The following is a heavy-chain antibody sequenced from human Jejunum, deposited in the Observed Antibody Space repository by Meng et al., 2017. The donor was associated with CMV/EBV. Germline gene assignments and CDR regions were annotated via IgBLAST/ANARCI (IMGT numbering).Heavy chain of an antibody. J-gene: IGHJ4*02. CDR3: AREESVGIAVTGTFDY. V-gene: IGHV4-4*07. CDR1: SDSISSNF. D-gene: IGHD6-19*01. CDR2: IYSSGST. Sequence: GRRQDSGSGLVKPSATLSLTCTVSSDSISSNFWSWIRQPAGKGLEWIGRIYSSGSTFYNPSLKSRVTMSVDTSKNQFSLSLASVTAADTAIYFCAREESVGIAVTGTFDYWGQGILVTVSS.